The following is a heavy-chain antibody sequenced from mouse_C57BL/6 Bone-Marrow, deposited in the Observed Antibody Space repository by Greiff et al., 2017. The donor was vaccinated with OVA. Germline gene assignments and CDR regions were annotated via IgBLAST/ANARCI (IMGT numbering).Heavy chain of an antibody. CDR2: IYPRSVNT. CDR1: GYTFTSYG. Sequence: QVQLQQSGAELARPGASVKLSCKASGYTFTSYGISWVKQRTGQGLEWIGEIYPRSVNTYSNEKFKGKATLTADKASSTAYMELRSLTSEDSAVYFCARSSVLRYFDVWGTGTTVTVSS. V-gene: IGHV1-81*01. D-gene: IGHD1-1*01. CDR3: ARSSVLRYFDV. J-gene: IGHJ1*03.